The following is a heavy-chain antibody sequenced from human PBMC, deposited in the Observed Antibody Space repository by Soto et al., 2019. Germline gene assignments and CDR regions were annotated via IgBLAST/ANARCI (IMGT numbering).Heavy chain of an antibody. CDR2: IDPADSYT. J-gene: IGHJ6*02. V-gene: IGHV5-10-1*01. D-gene: IGHD1-1*01. Sequence: GGSPDLSCDGPGYSFTSYWISCARQMPGKGLEWVARIDPADSYTNYSPCFQGHVTISADKPTNTAYLQWSSPKASDTAMYYCARRLSGPKDAHNAHYYYGMDAWGQGTTVTLSS. CDR1: GYSFTSYW. CDR3: ARRLSGPKDAHNAHYYYGMDA.